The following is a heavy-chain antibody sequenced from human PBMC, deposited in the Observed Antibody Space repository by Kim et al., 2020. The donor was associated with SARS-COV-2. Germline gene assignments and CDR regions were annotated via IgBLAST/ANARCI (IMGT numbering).Heavy chain of an antibody. J-gene: IGHJ4*02. D-gene: IGHD1-7*01. V-gene: IGHV3-7*03. Sequence: YVDSVKGVFTVSRDNAKNSLYRQLNSLRAENTAVYFCARVFLSGTTGVDYWGQGTLVTVSS. CDR3: ARVFLSGTTGVDY.